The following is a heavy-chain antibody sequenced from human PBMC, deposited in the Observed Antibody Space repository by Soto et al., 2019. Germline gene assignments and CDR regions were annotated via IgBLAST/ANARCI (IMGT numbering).Heavy chain of an antibody. J-gene: IGHJ6*02. D-gene: IGHD3-10*01. CDR3: ARLGTGEYGMDV. V-gene: IGHV4-39*01. CDR1: GGSISCSSYY. Sequence: PSETLSLTCTVSGGSISCSSYYWGWIRQPPGKGLEWIGSIYYSGSTYYNPSLKSRVTISVDTSKNQFSLKLSSVTAADTAVYYCARLGTGEYGMDVWGQGTTVTVSS. CDR2: IYYSGST.